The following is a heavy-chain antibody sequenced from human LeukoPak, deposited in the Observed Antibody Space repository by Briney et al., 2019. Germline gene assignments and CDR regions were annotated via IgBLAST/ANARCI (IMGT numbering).Heavy chain of an antibody. CDR3: ASGNSPPMFGLDV. J-gene: IGHJ6*02. V-gene: IGHV4-59*01. Sequence: SETLSLTCNVSGGSISHYYWNWIRQTPGKGLEWIGYMEYSGSTDYNPSLKDRVTISADTSKNQFSLKINSVTAADTAVYYCASGNSPPMFGLDVWGHGTTVVVSS. D-gene: IGHD4-23*01. CDR2: MEYSGST. CDR1: GGSISHYY.